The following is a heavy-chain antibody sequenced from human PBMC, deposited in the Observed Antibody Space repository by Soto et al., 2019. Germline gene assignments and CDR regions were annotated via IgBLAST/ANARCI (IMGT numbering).Heavy chain of an antibody. CDR1: GYTFTSYG. CDR3: ARDPTSYCSSTSCPTGAAFDI. V-gene: IGHV1-18*01. CDR2: ISAYNGNT. D-gene: IGHD2-2*01. J-gene: IGHJ3*02. Sequence: QVQLVQSGAAVKKPGASVKVSCKASGYTFTSYGISWVRQAPGQGLEWMGWISAYNGNTNYAQKLQGRVTMTTDTSTSTAYMELRSLRSDDTAVYYCARDPTSYCSSTSCPTGAAFDIWGQGTMVTVSS.